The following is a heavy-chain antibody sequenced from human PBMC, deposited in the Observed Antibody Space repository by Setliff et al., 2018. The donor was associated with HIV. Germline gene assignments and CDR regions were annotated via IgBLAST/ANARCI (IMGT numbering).Heavy chain of an antibody. Sequence: SVKVSCKASGGTFSSYAISWVRQAPGQGLEWMGGIIPIFGTANYAQKFQGRVTITADESTSTAYVELSSLRSEDTAVYYCARVHMSSGWYIDYWGQGTRVTVSS. CDR2: IIPIFGTA. D-gene: IGHD3-22*01. CDR1: GGTFSSYA. J-gene: IGHJ4*02. V-gene: IGHV1-69*13. CDR3: ARVHMSSGWYIDY.